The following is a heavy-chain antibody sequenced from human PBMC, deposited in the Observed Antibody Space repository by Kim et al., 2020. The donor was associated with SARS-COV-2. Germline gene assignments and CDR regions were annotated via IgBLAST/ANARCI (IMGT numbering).Heavy chain of an antibody. CDR3: ARTVTMVRGVIWFDY. V-gene: IGHV4-59*01. D-gene: IGHD3-10*01. J-gene: IGHJ4*02. Sequence: PSLKSRVTISVDTSKNQFSLKRSSVTAAETAVYYCARTVTMVRGVIWFDYWGQGTLVTVSS.